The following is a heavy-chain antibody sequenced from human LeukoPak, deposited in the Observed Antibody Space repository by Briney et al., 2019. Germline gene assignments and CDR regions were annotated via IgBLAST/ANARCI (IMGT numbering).Heavy chain of an antibody. D-gene: IGHD4-17*01. V-gene: IGHV3-7*01. CDR2: IKQDGSEK. CDR1: GFTFSSYW. J-gene: IGHJ4*02. CDR3: ARELEDYGDYARY. Sequence: QPGGSLRLSCAASGFTFSSYWMSWVRQAPGKGLEWVANIKQDGSEKYYVDSVKGRFTTSRDNAKNSLYLQMNSLRAEDTAVYYCARELEDYGDYARYWGQGTLVTVSS.